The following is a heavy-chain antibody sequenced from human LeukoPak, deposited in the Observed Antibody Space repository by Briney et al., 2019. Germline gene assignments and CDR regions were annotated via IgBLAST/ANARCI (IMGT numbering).Heavy chain of an antibody. CDR2: IWSDGTNK. V-gene: IGHV3-33*06. Sequence: GGSLRLSCAASGFMFTDYGMHWVRQAPGKGLEWVAVIWSDGTNKYYSDSVKGRFAISRDDSNDMVYLQMNRLRAEDTAVYYCAKDIQRGFDYTNSLDYWGQGTLVTVSS. CDR1: GFMFTDYG. D-gene: IGHD4-11*01. J-gene: IGHJ4*02. CDR3: AKDIQRGFDYTNSLDY.